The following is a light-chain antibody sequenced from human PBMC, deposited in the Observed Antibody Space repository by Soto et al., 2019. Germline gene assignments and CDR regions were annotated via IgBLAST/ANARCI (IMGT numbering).Light chain of an antibody. V-gene: IGKV3-20*01. J-gene: IGKJ1*01. Sequence: EIVLTQSPGTLSLSPGERATLSCRASQSVSSSYLAWYQQKPGQAPRLLIYGAYSRATGIPDRFSGSGSGTDFTLTISSLQPEDFATYYCQQSYTSFGQGTRWIS. CDR1: QSVSSSY. CDR3: QQSYTS. CDR2: GAY.